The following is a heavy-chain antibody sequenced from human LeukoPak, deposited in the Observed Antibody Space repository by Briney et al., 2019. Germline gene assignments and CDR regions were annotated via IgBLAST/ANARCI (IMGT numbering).Heavy chain of an antibody. Sequence: ASVKVSCKASGYTFTGYYMHWVRQAPGQGREWMGWINPNSGGTNYAQKFQGRVTMTRDTSISTAYMELGRLRSDDTAVYYCARGDFWSGYWGPWGQGTLVTVSS. CDR2: INPNSGGT. CDR3: ARGDFWSGYWGP. V-gene: IGHV1-2*02. CDR1: GYTFTGYY. J-gene: IGHJ5*02. D-gene: IGHD3-3*01.